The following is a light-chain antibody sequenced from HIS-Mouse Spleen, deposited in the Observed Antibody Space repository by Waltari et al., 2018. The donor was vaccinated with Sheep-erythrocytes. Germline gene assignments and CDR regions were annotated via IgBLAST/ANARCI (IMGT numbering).Light chain of an antibody. J-gene: IGKJ4*01. Sequence: DIVMTQSPLSLPVTPGEPASISCRSSQSLLHSNGYNYLDWYLQKPGQSPQLLISLGSTRASRVPDRFSGSGSRPDITLKIRRVEAEDVGVYNCMQALQTPLTFGGGTKVEIK. CDR3: MQALQTPLT. CDR1: QSLLHSNGYNY. CDR2: LGS. V-gene: IGKV2-28*01.